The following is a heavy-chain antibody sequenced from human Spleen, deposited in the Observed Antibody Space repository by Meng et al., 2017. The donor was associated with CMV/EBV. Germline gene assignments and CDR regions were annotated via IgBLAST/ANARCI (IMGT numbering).Heavy chain of an antibody. J-gene: IGHJ4*02. CDR2: IYYSGST. CDR1: VGSISSGDYY. CDR3: ASGRYSSPSGY. Sequence: QAQLQGSGPGLVKPSQTLSLTCTVSVGSISSGDYYWSWIRQPPGKGLEWIGYIYYSGSTYYNPSLKSRVTILVDTSKNQFSLKLSSVTAADTAVYYCASGRYSSPSGYWGQGTLVTVSS. V-gene: IGHV4-30-4*08. D-gene: IGHD6-13*01.